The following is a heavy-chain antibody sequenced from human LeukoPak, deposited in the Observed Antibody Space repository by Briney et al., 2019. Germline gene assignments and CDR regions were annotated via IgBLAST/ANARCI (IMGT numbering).Heavy chain of an antibody. CDR2: INPSGGST. V-gene: IGHV1-46*01. J-gene: IGHJ5*02. CDR3: ARTDTSNWFDP. CDR1: GYTFTSYY. Sequence: ASVKVSCKASGYTFTSYYMHWVRQASGQGLEWMGIINPSGGSTSYAQKFQGRVTMTRDTSTSTVYMELSSLRSEDTAVYYCARTDTSNWFDPWGQGTLVTVSS. D-gene: IGHD3-3*01.